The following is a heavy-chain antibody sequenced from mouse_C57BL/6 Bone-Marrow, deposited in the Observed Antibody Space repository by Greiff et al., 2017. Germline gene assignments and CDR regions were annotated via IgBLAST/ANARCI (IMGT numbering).Heavy chain of an antibody. CDR3: AILNWDYAMDY. Sequence: EVKLQESGGGLVQPGESLKLSCESNEYEFPSHDMSWVRKTPEKRLELVAAINSDGGSTYYPDTMERRFIISRDNTKKTLYLQMSSLRSEDTALYYCAILNWDYAMDYWGQGTSVTVSS. V-gene: IGHV5-2*01. D-gene: IGHD4-1*01. CDR1: EYEFPSHD. CDR2: INSDGGST. J-gene: IGHJ4*01.